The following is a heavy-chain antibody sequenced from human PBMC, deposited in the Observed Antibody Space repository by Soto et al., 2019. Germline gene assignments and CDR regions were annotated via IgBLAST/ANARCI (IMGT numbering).Heavy chain of an antibody. D-gene: IGHD3-10*01. V-gene: IGHV4-34*01. J-gene: IGHJ5*01. CDR3: ARVRGRYYTSGSYYKPTWFDS. CDR1: GGSFSDYY. CDR2: INHSGST. Sequence: SETLSLTCAVFGGSFSDYYWSWIRQPPGKGLQWIGEINHSGSTNYNPSLKSRVSMSVDTSKSQLSLRVTSATAADTAVYYCARVRGRYYTSGSYYKPTWFDSWGQGTLVTVSS.